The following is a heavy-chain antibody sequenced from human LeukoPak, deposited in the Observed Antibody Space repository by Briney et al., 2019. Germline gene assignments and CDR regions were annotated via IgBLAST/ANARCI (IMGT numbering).Heavy chain of an antibody. CDR2: ISSSSTYI. V-gene: IGHV3-21*01. CDR3: ARDRGSGLLPAGYYFGY. CDR1: GFTFSNYT. J-gene: IGHJ4*02. D-gene: IGHD2-15*01. Sequence: GGSLRLSCAASGFTFSNYTMNWVRQAPGKGLEWVSSISSSSTYIYYADSVKGRFTISRDNAKNSLYLQMNSLRAEDTAMYYCARDRGSGLLPAGYYFGYWGQGTLVTVSS.